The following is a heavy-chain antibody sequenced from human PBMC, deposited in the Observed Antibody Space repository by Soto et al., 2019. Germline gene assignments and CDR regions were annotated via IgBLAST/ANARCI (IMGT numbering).Heavy chain of an antibody. CDR3: ATVHSWNYEWYWFDP. CDR2: ISAYNGNT. J-gene: IGHJ5*02. Sequence: ASVKVSCKASGYTFTSYGISWVRQAPGQGLEWMGWISAYNGNTNNAQKLQGRVTMTTDTSTSTAYMELRSLRSDDTAVYYCATVHSWNYEWYWFDPWGQGTLVTVSS. V-gene: IGHV1-18*01. CDR1: GYTFTSYG. D-gene: IGHD1-7*01.